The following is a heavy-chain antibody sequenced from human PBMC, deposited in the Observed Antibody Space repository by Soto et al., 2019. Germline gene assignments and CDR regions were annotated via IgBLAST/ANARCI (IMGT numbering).Heavy chain of an antibody. V-gene: IGHV3-33*01. CDR3: ARVRGSSRPVTTSLYYYYYGMDV. CDR2: IWYDGSNK. Sequence: QVQLVESGGGVVQPGRSLRLSCAASGFTFSSYGMHWVRQAPGKGLEWVAVIWYDGSNKYYADSVKGRFTISRDNSKNTLYLQMNSLRAEDTAVYYCARVRGSSRPVTTSLYYYYYGMDVWGQGTTVTVSS. CDR1: GFTFSSYG. D-gene: IGHD4-17*01. J-gene: IGHJ6*02.